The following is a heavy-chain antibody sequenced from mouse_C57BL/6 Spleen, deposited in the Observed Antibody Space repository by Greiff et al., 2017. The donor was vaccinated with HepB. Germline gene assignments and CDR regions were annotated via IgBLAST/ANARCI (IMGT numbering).Heavy chain of an antibody. CDR3: ARWITTVVACFDY. V-gene: IGHV1-72*01. CDR1: GYTFTSYW. CDR2: IDPNSGGT. Sequence: QVQLQQPGAELVKPGASVKLSCKASGYTFTSYWMHWVKQRPGRGLEWIGRIDPNSGGTKYNEKFKSKATLTVDKPSSTAYMQLSSLTSEDSAVYDCARWITTVVACFDYWGQGTTLTVSS. D-gene: IGHD1-1*01. J-gene: IGHJ2*01.